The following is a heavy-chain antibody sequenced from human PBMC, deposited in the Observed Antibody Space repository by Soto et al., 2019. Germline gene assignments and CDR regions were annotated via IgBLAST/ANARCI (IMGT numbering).Heavy chain of an antibody. V-gene: IGHV3-30*18. CDR3: AKDRALYYIDY. CDR1: GSSFSSYG. Sequence: PGGSLRLSCAASGSSFSSYGMHWVRQAPGKGLEWVAVISYDGSNKYYADSVKGRFTISRDNSKNTLYLQMNSLRAEDTAVYYCAKDRALYYIDYWGQGTLVTVSS. D-gene: IGHD3-10*01. J-gene: IGHJ4*02. CDR2: ISYDGSNK.